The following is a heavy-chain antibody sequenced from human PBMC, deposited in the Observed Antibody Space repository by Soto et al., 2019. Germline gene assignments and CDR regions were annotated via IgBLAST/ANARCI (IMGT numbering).Heavy chain of an antibody. J-gene: IGHJ4*02. V-gene: IGHV1-69*12. CDR1: AGTFSSYA. CDR2: IIPIFGTA. Sequence: QVQLVQSGAEVKKPGSSVKVSCKASAGTFSSYAIDWVRQAPGQGLEWMGGIIPIFGTADYAQMFQGRVTMTADESTRTAYMELSRLRSEETAVYYCARGQTGGGWGYYLDYWGQGALVTVSS. CDR3: ARGQTGGGWGYYLDY. D-gene: IGHD3-16*01.